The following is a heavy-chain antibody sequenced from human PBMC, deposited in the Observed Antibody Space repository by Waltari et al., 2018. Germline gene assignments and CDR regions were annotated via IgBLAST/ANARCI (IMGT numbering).Heavy chain of an antibody. Sequence: EVQLVESGGGLVQPGGSLRLSCAASGFTFSSYAMGWVRQAPGKGLEWVSAISGSGGSTYYADSVKGRFTISRDNSKNTLYLQMNSLRAEDTAVYYCARNSRDYGDPYYFDYWGQGTLVTVSS. D-gene: IGHD4-17*01. J-gene: IGHJ4*02. CDR2: ISGSGGST. CDR1: GFTFSSYA. CDR3: ARNSRDYGDPYYFDY. V-gene: IGHV3-23*04.